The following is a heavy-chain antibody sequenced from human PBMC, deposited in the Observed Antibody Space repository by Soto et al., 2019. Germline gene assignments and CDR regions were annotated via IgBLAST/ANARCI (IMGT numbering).Heavy chain of an antibody. CDR3: AGMPYTSGLRFDP. CDR1: GDSYSISTYS. V-gene: IGHV4-30-2*01. J-gene: IGHJ5*02. CDR2: IYQSGVT. Sequence: TLSLTCNMSGDSYSISTYSWSWIRQPPGKALQWIGFIYQSGVTSYNPSLASRVSISLDRSNNQCSLKLKSVTAADTAVYFCAGMPYTSGLRFDPWGPGTLVTAPQ. D-gene: IGHD6-19*01.